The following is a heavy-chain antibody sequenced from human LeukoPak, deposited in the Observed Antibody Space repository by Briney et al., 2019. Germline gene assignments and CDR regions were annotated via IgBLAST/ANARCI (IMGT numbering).Heavy chain of an antibody. D-gene: IGHD6-19*01. CDR1: GFTFSSYG. CDR3: AKSASSGWYFDYYYMDV. CDR2: ISGSGGST. Sequence: GGSLRLSCAASGFTFSSYGMSWVRQAPGKGLEWVSAISGSGGSTYYADSVKGRFTVSRDNSKNTLYLQMNSLRAEDTAVYYCAKSASSGWYFDYYYMDVWGKGTTVTVSS. J-gene: IGHJ6*03. V-gene: IGHV3-23*01.